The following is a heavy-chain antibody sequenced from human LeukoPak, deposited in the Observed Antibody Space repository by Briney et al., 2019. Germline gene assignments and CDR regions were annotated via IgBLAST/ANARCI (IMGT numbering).Heavy chain of an antibody. CDR3: AGGGGSYGDV. J-gene: IGHJ3*01. V-gene: IGHV1-2*06. CDR1: GYTFTDYY. CDR2: FDPYNGGI. D-gene: IGHD1-26*01. Sequence: ASVKVSCKASGYTFTDYYMHWVRQAPGQGLEWMGRFDPYNGGISYAQRFQGRVTITRDTSVSTDYMELSSLTSDDTAMYYCAGGGGSYGDVWGQGTMVAVSS.